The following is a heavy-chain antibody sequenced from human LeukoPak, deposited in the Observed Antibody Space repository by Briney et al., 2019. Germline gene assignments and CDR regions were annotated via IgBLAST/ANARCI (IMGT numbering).Heavy chain of an antibody. CDR3: AKVGSRMVRGVINWFDP. V-gene: IGHV3-23*01. Sequence: GGSLRLSCAASGFTFSSYAMSWVRQAPGKGLEWVSATSGSGGSTYYADSVKGRFTISRDNSKNTLYLQMNSLRAEDTAVYYCAKVGSRMVRGVINWFDPWAQGTLVTVSS. D-gene: IGHD3-10*01. J-gene: IGHJ5*02. CDR1: GFTFSSYA. CDR2: TSGSGGST.